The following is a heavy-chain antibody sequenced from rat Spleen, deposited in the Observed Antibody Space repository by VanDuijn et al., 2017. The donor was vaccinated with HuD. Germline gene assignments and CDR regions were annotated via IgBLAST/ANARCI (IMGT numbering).Heavy chain of an antibody. CDR3: AKDRDGGYAFAY. Sequence: EVQLVESGGGLVQPGRSMKLSCAASGFTFSNYYMAWVRQAPTKGLEWVASISTGGGNTYYRDSVKGRFTISRDNAKSTLYLQMDSLRSEDTATYYCAKDRDGGYAFAYWGQGTLVTVSS. D-gene: IGHD1-11*01. J-gene: IGHJ3*01. CDR1: GFTFSNYY. V-gene: IGHV5-25*01. CDR2: ISTGGGNT.